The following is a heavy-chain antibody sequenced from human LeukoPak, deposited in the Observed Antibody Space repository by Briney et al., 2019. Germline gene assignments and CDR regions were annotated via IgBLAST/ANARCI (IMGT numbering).Heavy chain of an antibody. Sequence: GASVKVSCKASGYTFTGHYMHWVRQAPGQGLEWMGWINPNSGGTNYAQKFQGRVTMTRDTSISTACMELSRLRSDDTAVYYCARDYYDSGYYFDYWGQGTLVTVSS. V-gene: IGHV1-2*02. CDR1: GYTFTGHY. CDR2: INPNSGGT. J-gene: IGHJ4*02. CDR3: ARDYYDSGYYFDY. D-gene: IGHD3-22*01.